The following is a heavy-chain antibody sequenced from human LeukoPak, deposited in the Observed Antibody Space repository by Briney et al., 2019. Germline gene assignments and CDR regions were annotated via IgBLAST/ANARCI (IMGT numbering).Heavy chain of an antibody. D-gene: IGHD3-9*01. J-gene: IGHJ4*02. V-gene: IGHV5-51*01. CDR3: ARQYYDILTDPNYFDS. CDR2: ILPANSET. CDR1: GYSFSNYW. Sequence: GESLKISCKGSGYSFSNYWVGWVRQMPGKGLEWVGIILPANSETRYSPSFQGQVTMSADKSISTAYLQWSSLEAADTAMYYCARQYYDILTDPNYFDSWGQGTLVTVSS.